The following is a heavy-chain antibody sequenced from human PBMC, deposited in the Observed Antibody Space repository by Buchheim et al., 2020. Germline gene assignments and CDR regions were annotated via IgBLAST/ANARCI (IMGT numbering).Heavy chain of an antibody. CDR3: ARGGSGFRYYFDY. D-gene: IGHD6-19*01. J-gene: IGHJ4*02. V-gene: IGHV3-21*01. CDR1: GFTFSSYA. CDR2: ISSTSSSSTYK. Sequence: VQLVESGGGVVQPGRSLRLSCAASGFTFSSYAMHWVRQAPGKGLEWVSSISSTSSSSTYKYYIDSMKGRFTISRDNAKNSLYLEMNSLRVEDTAVYYCARGGSGFRYYFDYWGQGTL.